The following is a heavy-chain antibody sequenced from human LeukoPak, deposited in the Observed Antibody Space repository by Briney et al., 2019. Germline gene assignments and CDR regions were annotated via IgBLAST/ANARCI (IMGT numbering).Heavy chain of an antibody. D-gene: IGHD4-17*01. J-gene: IGHJ5*02. CDR1: GYTFTSYD. V-gene: IGHV1-8*01. CDR3: ALEPNGDYVRWFDP. Sequence: ASVKVSCKASGYTFTSYDINWVRQATGQGLEWMGWMNPNSGNTGYAQKFQGRVTMTRNTSISTAYMELSSLRSGDTAVYYCALEPNGDYVRWFDPWGQGTLVTVSS. CDR2: MNPNSGNT.